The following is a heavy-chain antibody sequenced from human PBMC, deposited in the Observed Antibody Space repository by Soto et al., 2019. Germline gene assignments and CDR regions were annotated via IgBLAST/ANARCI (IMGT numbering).Heavy chain of an antibody. D-gene: IGHD6-6*01. CDR3: AKDREAARPDYYYYYYMDV. J-gene: IGHJ6*03. CDR1: GFTLSSYA. CDR2: ISGSGGST. Sequence: GGSLRLSCAASGFTLSSYAMSWVRQAPGKGLEWVSAISGSGGSTYYADSVKGRFTISRDNSKNTLYLQMNSLRAEDTAVYYRAKDREAARPDYYYYYYMDVWGKGTTVTVSS. V-gene: IGHV3-23*01.